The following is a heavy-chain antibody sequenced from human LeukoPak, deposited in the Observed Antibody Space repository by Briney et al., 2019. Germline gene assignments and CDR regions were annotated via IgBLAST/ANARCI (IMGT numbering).Heavy chain of an antibody. Sequence: PSETLSLTCTVSGGSISSYYWSWIRQPAGKGLGWIGRIYTSGSTNYNPSLKSRVTMSVDTSKNQFSLKLSSVTAADTAVYYCARDMRSSSFYYYYGMDVWGQGTTVTVSS. CDR1: GGSISSYY. J-gene: IGHJ6*02. CDR3: ARDMRSSSFYYYYGMDV. V-gene: IGHV4-4*07. D-gene: IGHD6-6*01. CDR2: IYTSGST.